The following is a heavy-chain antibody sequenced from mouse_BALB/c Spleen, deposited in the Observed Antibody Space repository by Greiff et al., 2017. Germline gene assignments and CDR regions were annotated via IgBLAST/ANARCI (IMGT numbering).Heavy chain of an antibody. Sequence: EVQLVESGGGLVQPGGSLKLSCAASGFTFSSYGMSWVRQTPDKRLELVATINSNGGSTYYPDSVKGRFTISRDNAKNTLYLQMSSLKSEDTAMYYCARPYGSSPWFAYWGQGTLVTVSA. CDR1: GFTFSSYG. CDR3: ARPYGSSPWFAY. D-gene: IGHD1-1*01. V-gene: IGHV5-6-3*01. CDR2: INSNGGST. J-gene: IGHJ3*01.